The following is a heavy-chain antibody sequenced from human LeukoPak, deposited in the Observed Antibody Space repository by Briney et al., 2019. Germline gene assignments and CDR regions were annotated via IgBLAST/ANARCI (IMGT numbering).Heavy chain of an antibody. J-gene: IGHJ4*02. Sequence: SETLSLTCTVSGGSISSSSYYWGWIRQPPGKGLEWIGSIYYSGSTYYNPSLKSRVTISVDTCKNQFSLKLSSVTAADTAAYYCARPGDDFWSGYFDYWGQGTLVTVSS. CDR1: GGSISSSSYY. CDR2: IYYSGST. CDR3: ARPGDDFWSGYFDY. V-gene: IGHV4-39*01. D-gene: IGHD3-3*01.